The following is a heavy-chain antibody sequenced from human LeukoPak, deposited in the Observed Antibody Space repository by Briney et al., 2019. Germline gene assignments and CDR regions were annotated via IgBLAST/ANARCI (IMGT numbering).Heavy chain of an antibody. CDR3: AKTTTVTPSGYYMDV. CDR1: GGSISSYY. J-gene: IGHJ6*03. CDR2: IYYSGST. D-gene: IGHD4-17*01. V-gene: IGHV4-59*01. Sequence: PSETLSLTCTVSGGSISSYYWSWIRQPPGKGLEWIGYIYYSGSTNYNPSLKSRVTISVDTSKNQFSLKLSSVTAADTAVYYCAKTTTVTPSGYYMDVWGKGTTVTVSS.